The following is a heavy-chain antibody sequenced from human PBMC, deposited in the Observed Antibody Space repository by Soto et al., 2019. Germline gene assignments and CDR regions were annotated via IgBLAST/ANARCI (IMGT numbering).Heavy chain of an antibody. CDR1: GGSISSGGYY. CDR3: ARGRCSSTSWGGGDCYSNPYYFDY. Sequence: SETLSLTCAVSGGSISSGGYYWSWIRQPAGKGLEWIGRIYTSGSTNYNPSLKSRVTMSVDTSKNQFSLKLSSVTAADTAVYYCARGRCSSTSWGGGDCYSNPYYFDYWGQGTLVTVSS. V-gene: IGHV4-61*02. J-gene: IGHJ4*02. D-gene: IGHD2-21*02. CDR2: IYTSGST.